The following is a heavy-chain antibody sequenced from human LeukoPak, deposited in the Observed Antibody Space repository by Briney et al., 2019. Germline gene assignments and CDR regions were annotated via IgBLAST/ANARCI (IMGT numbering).Heavy chain of an antibody. J-gene: IGHJ4*02. D-gene: IGHD5-12*01. CDR2: ISSSSSTI. CDR3: ARDRATMTDY. CDR1: GFTFSSYS. V-gene: IGHV3-48*04. Sequence: GGSLRLPCAASGFTFSSYSMNWVRQAPGKGLEWVSYISSSSSTIYYADSVKGRFTISRDNAKNSLYLQMNSLRAEDTAVYYCARDRATMTDYWGQGTLVTVSS.